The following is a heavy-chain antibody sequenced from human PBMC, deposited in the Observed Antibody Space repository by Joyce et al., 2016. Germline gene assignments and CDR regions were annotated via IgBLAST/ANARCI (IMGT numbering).Heavy chain of an antibody. D-gene: IGHD2-2*01. CDR1: GYIFANYW. V-gene: IGHV5-51*01. CDR3: AGRYCSATRCQGRYFDY. CDR2: INPHESDT. J-gene: IGHJ4*02. Sequence: EMQLLQSGAEVRKPGESLKISCKASGYIFANYWINWVRQMPGIGLVWLTIINPHESDTRSSPSYQGQVTISVAKSSSTSSLQWSSLRASDTAIYYCAGRYCSATRCQGRYFDYWGQGTLVTVSS.